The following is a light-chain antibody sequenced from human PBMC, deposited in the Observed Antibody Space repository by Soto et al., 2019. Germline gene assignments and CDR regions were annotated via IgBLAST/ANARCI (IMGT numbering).Light chain of an antibody. J-gene: IGLJ1*01. Sequence: QSVLTQPPSVSAAPGQKVTISCSGSSSNIENNYVSWYQQHPGKAPKIINYEKNRRPSGIPDRLTGSKSGTSATLGITGLQTGDEADYYCGTWDSSLSGFVFGTGTKVTVL. V-gene: IGLV1-51*02. CDR3: GTWDSSLSGFV. CDR2: EKN. CDR1: SSNIENNY.